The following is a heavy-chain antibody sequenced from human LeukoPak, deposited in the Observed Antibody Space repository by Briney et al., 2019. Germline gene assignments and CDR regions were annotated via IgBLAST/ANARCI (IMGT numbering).Heavy chain of an antibody. CDR1: GGSITSYY. V-gene: IGHV4-59*01. CDR2: IYCSGST. CDR3: ARGGVNYKIAGP. J-gene: IGHJ5*02. D-gene: IGHD3-10*01. Sequence: SETLSLTCTLSGGSITSYYWSWIRQPPGKGLEWIGYIYCSGSTNYNPSLTSRVTISVDTSKNQFSLKLSSVTAADAAVYYCARGGVNYKIAGPWGQGALVTVSS.